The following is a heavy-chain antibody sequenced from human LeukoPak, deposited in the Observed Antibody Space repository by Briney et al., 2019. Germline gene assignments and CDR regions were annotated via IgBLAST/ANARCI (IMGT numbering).Heavy chain of an antibody. Sequence: PGGSLRLSCAASGFTFSSYGMHWVRQAPGKGLEWVAVIWYDGSNKYYADSVKGRFTISRDNSKNSLYLQMNSLRAEDTAVYYCARVAATYYYDSSGYYVDYWGQGTLVTVSS. CDR1: GFTFSSYG. CDR2: IWYDGSNK. V-gene: IGHV3-33*01. D-gene: IGHD3-22*01. J-gene: IGHJ4*02. CDR3: ARVAATYYYDSSGYYVDY.